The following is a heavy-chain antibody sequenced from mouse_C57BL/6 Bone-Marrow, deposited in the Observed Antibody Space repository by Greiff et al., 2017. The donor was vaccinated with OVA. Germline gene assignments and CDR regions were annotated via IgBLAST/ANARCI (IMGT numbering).Heavy chain of an antibody. V-gene: IGHV1-52*01. CDR2: IDPSDSET. Sequence: QVQLQQPGAELVRPGSSVKLSCKASGYTFTSYWMRWVKQRPIQGLEWIGNIDPSDSETHYTQKFKDKATLTVDKSSRPAYMQLSSLTYEDSAVYYCARAVIYYGNYAWFAYWGQGTLVTVSA. CDR1: GYTFTSYW. CDR3: ARAVIYYGNYAWFAY. J-gene: IGHJ3*01. D-gene: IGHD2-1*01.